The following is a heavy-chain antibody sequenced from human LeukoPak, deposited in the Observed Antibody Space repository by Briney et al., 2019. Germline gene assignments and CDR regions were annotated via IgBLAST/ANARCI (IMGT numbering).Heavy chain of an antibody. CDR2: INHSGYT. CDR1: GVSFNDYY. Sequence: SETLSLTCAVSGVSFNDYYWSWVRQTPGKGLEWMGEINHSGYTNDSPSLKSRVTLSIDTSRKQFSLNLRSVTVADTGIYYCTRMTTGHDYWGQGTLVTVSS. D-gene: IGHD4-17*01. J-gene: IGHJ4*02. CDR3: TRMTTGHDY. V-gene: IGHV4-34*01.